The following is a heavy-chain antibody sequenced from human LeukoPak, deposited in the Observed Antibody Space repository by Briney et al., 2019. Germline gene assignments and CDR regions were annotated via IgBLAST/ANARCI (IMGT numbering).Heavy chain of an antibody. Sequence: PGGSLRLSCAASGFTFSSYAMSWVRQAPGKGLEWVSAISGSGGSTYYADSVKGRFTIFRDNSKNTLYLQMNSLRAEDTAVYYCAKVIRDGYNYFDYWGQGTLVTVSS. D-gene: IGHD5-24*01. J-gene: IGHJ4*02. CDR1: GFTFSSYA. CDR2: ISGSGGST. V-gene: IGHV3-23*01. CDR3: AKVIRDGYNYFDY.